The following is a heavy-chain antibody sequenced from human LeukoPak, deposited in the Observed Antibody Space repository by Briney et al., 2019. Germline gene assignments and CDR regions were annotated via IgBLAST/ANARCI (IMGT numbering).Heavy chain of an antibody. D-gene: IGHD6-13*01. J-gene: IGHJ6*03. CDR3: ARFGVGEYSSSWYAYYYYMDV. Sequence: SETLSLTCAVYGGSFSGYYWSWIRQPPGKGLEWIGEINHSGSTNYNPSLKSRVTISVDTSKNQFSLKLSSVTAADTAVYYCARFGVGEYSSSWYAYYYYMDVWGKGTTVTISS. V-gene: IGHV4-34*01. CDR1: GGSFSGYY. CDR2: INHSGST.